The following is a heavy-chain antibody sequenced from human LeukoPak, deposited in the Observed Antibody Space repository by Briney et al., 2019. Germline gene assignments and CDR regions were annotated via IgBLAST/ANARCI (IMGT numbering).Heavy chain of an antibody. J-gene: IGHJ5*01. V-gene: IGHV4-34*01. D-gene: IGHD2-2*01. CDR1: GGTISSYH. CDR3: RRRKRSCCSSTSCLLKWFDP. Sequence: SETLSFTCTVSGGTISSYHWSWIRQPPGQGLEWIGEINHSGRTNYNPSLKSRATISVDTSSNQYSLQLSLVTAADTAVYCGRRRKRSCCSSTSCLLKWFDPWGQGTLVTVSS. CDR2: INHSGRT.